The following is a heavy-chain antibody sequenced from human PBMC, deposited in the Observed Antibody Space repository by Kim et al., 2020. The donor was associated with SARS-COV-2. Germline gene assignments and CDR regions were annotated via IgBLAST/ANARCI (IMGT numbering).Heavy chain of an antibody. Sequence: GGSLRLSCAASGFNFGDYAMHWVRQAPGKGLEWVSGISCNSGTICYADSVKGRFTISRDNAKSSLYLQMNSLRAEDTALYYCAKDLGLLRDYSSSLFDYWGQGTLVTVSS. CDR2: ISCNSGTI. CDR3: AKDLGLLRDYSSSLFDY. J-gene: IGHJ4*02. CDR1: GFNFGDYA. V-gene: IGHV3-9*01. D-gene: IGHD6-6*01.